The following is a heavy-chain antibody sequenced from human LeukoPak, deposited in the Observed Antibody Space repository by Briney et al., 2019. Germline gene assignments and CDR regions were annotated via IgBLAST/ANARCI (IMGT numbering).Heavy chain of an antibody. CDR3: AREPDTVTIGV. Sequence: SETLSLTCTVSGGSISSSNYYWGWIRQPPGKGLEWIATIYYNGATQYNPSLKSRVTISVDTSKNQFSLKLSSVTAADTAVYYCAREPDTVTIGVWGQGTLVTVSS. D-gene: IGHD4-17*01. CDR1: GGSISSSNYY. CDR2: IYYNGAT. V-gene: IGHV4-39*07. J-gene: IGHJ4*02.